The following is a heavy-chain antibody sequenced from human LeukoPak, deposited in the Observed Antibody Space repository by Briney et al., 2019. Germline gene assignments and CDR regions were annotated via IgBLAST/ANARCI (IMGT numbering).Heavy chain of an antibody. V-gene: IGHV3-30*02. D-gene: IGHD2/OR15-2a*01. CDR3: ATASRLSYDTFDI. Sequence: GGSLRLSCAASGFTFSSYGMHWVRQAPGKGLEWVAFIRYDGSNKYYADFVKGRFTISRDNSKNTLYLQMNSLRAEDTAVYYCATASRLSYDTFDIWGQGTVVTVSS. J-gene: IGHJ3*02. CDR1: GFTFSSYG. CDR2: IRYDGSNK.